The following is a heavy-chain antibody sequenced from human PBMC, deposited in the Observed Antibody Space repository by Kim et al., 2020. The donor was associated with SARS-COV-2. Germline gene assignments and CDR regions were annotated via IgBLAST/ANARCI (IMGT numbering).Heavy chain of an antibody. Sequence: SVKVSCKASGGTFSSYAISWVRQAPGQGLEWMGGIIPIFGTANYAQKFQGRVTITADESTSTAYMELSSLRSEDTAVYYCARDIKGAGYPFDYYGMDVWGQGTTVTVSS. V-gene: IGHV1-69*13. CDR2: IIPIFGTA. CDR1: GGTFSSYA. D-gene: IGHD5-18*01. J-gene: IGHJ6*02. CDR3: ARDIKGAGYPFDYYGMDV.